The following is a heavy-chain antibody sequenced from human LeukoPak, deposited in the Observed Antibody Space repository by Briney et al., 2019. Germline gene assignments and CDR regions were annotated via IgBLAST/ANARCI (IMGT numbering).Heavy chain of an antibody. V-gene: IGHV3-21*01. Sequence: GGSLRLSCAASGFTFSAFSMNWVRQAPGKGLEWVSAISSSSSDIYYTDSVKGRFTISRDNANNFLYLQVSSLRAEDTAVYYCATGYTSGTRIDYWGQGTLVSVSS. D-gene: IGHD6-19*01. CDR2: ISSSSSDI. CDR1: GFTFSAFS. J-gene: IGHJ4*02. CDR3: ATGYTSGTRIDY.